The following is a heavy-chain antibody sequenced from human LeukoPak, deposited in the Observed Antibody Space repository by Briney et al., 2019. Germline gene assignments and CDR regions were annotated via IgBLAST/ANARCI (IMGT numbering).Heavy chain of an antibody. J-gene: IGHJ6*03. CDR3: ARVQRYSYGSYYYYYYMDV. CDR1: GGSISSYY. D-gene: IGHD5-18*01. CDR2: IYYSGST. Sequence: SETLSLTCTVSGGSISSYYWSWIRQPPGKGLEWIGYIYYSGSTNYNPSLKSRVTISVDTSKNQFFLKLSSVTAADTAVYYCARVQRYSYGSYYYYYYMDVWGKGTTVTASS. V-gene: IGHV4-59*01.